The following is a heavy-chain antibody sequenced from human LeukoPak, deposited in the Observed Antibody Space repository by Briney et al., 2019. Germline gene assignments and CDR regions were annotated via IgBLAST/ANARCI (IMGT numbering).Heavy chain of an antibody. V-gene: IGHV3-11*03. D-gene: IGHD6-13*01. J-gene: IGHJ4*02. CDR1: GIPFSDYY. CDR3: AAGTAADC. Sequence: GGSLRLSCIVSGIPFSDYYMNWIRQAPGKGLEGISYISSSSSYSDYADSVKGRFTISRDNAKSALYLQLNSLRLEDTAVYYCAAGTAADCWGQGTLVTVS. CDR2: ISSSSSYS.